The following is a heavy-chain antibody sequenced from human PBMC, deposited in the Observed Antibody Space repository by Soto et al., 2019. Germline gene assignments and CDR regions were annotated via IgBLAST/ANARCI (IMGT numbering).Heavy chain of an antibody. CDR1: GSTFSNAW. CDR3: TTDSYSTMIEVRFEY. D-gene: IGHD3-22*01. Sequence: GGSLRLSCAGSGSTFSNAWINWVCQAPGKGLEWVGRIKSKALGGTTDFAAPVRGRFAITRDDSRNMAYMQMNTLNTEDTAVYFCTTDSYSTMIEVRFEYSGHGTLVTVSS. CDR2: IKSKALGGTT. V-gene: IGHV3-15*07. J-gene: IGHJ4*01.